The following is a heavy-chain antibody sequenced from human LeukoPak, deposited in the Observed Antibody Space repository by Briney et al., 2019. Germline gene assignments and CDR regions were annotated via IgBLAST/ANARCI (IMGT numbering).Heavy chain of an antibody. Sequence: PSETLSLTCTVSGGSISSSSYYWGWIRQPPGKGLEWIGSIFYSGSTYYNPSLKRRVTISVDTSKNQFSLRLSSVTAADTAVYYCARDEGSGWAIFDYWGQGILVTVSS. CDR3: ARDEGSGWAIFDY. D-gene: IGHD6-19*01. J-gene: IGHJ4*02. V-gene: IGHV4-39*07. CDR1: GGSISSSSYY. CDR2: IFYSGST.